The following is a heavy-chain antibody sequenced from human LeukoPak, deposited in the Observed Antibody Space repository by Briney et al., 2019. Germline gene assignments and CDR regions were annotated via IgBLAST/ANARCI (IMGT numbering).Heavy chain of an antibody. Sequence: PGGSLRLSCAASGFTFSNYAMSWVRQAPGKRLEWVSGISWNSGNIGYADSVKGRFTISRDSAKSSLYLQMNSLRPEDTALYYCAKAMSYSSSTVADHWGLGTLVTVSS. J-gene: IGHJ4*02. CDR1: GFTFSNYA. CDR2: ISWNSGNI. D-gene: IGHD6-6*01. CDR3: AKAMSYSSSTVADH. V-gene: IGHV3-9*01.